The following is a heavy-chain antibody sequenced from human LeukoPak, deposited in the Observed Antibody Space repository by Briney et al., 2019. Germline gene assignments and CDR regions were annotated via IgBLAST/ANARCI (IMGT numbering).Heavy chain of an antibody. J-gene: IGHJ4*02. V-gene: IGHV3-30*03. CDR3: AGWDIVDTIKYYSTNFDY. CDR1: GLTFSTYG. D-gene: IGHD5-12*01. Sequence: PGRSLRLSCAASGLTFSTYGMHWVRQAPGKGLEWVAGVSDDGTNKYYGDSVKGRFTISRDNSKNTLYLQMNSLRAEDTAVYYCAGWDIVDTIKYYSTNFDYWGQGTLVTVSS. CDR2: VSDDGTNK.